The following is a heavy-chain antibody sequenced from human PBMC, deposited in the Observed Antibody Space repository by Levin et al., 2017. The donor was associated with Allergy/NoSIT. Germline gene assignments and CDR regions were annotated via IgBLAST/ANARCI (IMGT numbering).Heavy chain of an antibody. CDR1: GGSVNSGSYY. D-gene: IGHD5-18*01. V-gene: IGHV4-61*01. J-gene: IGHJ4*02. CDR3: ARHFGYAYAYVDY. Sequence: MASETLSLTCTVSGGSVNSGSYYWSWIRQPPGKGLEWIGYIDYSGSTDYNPSLKSRVTISVDTSRNQFSLKLSSLTAPDTAAYYCARHFGYAYAYVDYWGQGTLVTVSS. CDR2: IDYSGST.